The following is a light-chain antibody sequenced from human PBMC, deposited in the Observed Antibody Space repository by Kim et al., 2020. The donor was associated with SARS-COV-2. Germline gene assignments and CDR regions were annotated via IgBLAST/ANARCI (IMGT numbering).Light chain of an antibody. J-gene: IGKJ4*01. V-gene: IGKV3-11*01. CDR2: NTF. Sequence: LPPGERATLSCRASESVSGSLVWYQQKPGRAPRLVIYNTFNRATGIPARFSGSGSGTDFTLTISSLEPEDFAVYYCQQRTSWPLTFGGGTKVDIK. CDR3: QQRTSWPLT. CDR1: ESVSGS.